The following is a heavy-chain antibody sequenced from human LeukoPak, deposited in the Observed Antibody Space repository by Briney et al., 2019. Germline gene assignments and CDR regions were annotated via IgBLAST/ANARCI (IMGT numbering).Heavy chain of an antibody. CDR1: GFTFSSYA. J-gene: IGHJ4*02. D-gene: IGHD3-16*02. V-gene: IGHV3-23*01. CDR2: IGVSGGST. Sequence: GGSLRLSCAAPGFTFSSYAMSWVRQAPGKGLEWVSAIGVSGGSTYYADSVKGWFTISRDNSKNTLYLQMNSLRAEDTAVYYCAKIRLGELSSIDYWGQGTLVTVSS. CDR3: AKIRLGELSSIDY.